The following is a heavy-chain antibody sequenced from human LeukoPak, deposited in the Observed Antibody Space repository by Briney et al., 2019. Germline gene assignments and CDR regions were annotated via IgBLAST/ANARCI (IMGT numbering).Heavy chain of an antibody. Sequence: SETLSLTCAVYGGSFSGYYWSWIRRPPGKGLEWIGEINHSGSTNYNPSLKSRVTISVDTSKNQFSLKLSSVTAADTAVYYCARGRYLYDFWGQGTLVTVSS. V-gene: IGHV4-34*01. J-gene: IGHJ4*02. D-gene: IGHD3-3*01. CDR2: INHSGST. CDR1: GGSFSGYY. CDR3: ARGRYLYDF.